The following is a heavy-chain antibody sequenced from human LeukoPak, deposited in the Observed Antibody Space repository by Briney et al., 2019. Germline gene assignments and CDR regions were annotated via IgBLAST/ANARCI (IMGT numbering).Heavy chain of an antibody. CDR1: GFTFSTYT. Sequence: GGSLRLSCAASGFTFSTYTMNWVRQAPGKGLEWISSISSTSTTIYYADSVKGRFTISRDNAKNSLYLQLSSLRAEDTAVYYCARDRDAPFDYWGQGTLVTVSS. V-gene: IGHV3-48*01. D-gene: IGHD2-2*01. J-gene: IGHJ4*02. CDR3: ARDRDAPFDY. CDR2: ISSTSTTI.